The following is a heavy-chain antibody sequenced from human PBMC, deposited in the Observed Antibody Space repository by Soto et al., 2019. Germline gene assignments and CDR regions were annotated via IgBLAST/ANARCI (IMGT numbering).Heavy chain of an antibody. V-gene: IGHV3-43*01. Sequence: VQLVESGGVVVQPGGSLRLSCAASGFTFDDYTMHWVRQAPGKGLEWVSLISWDGGSTYYADSVKGRFTISRDNSKNSLYLQMNSLRTEDTALYYCATDAAEWTIAAAVYSYYGMDVWGQGTTVTVSS. CDR2: ISWDGGST. CDR1: GFTFDDYT. D-gene: IGHD6-13*01. J-gene: IGHJ6*02. CDR3: ATDAAEWTIAAAVYSYYGMDV.